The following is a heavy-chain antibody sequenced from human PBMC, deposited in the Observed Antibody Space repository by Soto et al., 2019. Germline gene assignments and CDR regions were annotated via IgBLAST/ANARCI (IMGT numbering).Heavy chain of an antibody. Sequence: QVQLVESGGGVVQPGRSLRLSCAASGFTFSNYAMHWVRQAPGKGLEWVAVISYDGSNKYYADSVKGRFTISRDNSKNTLYLQMNSLRADDTAVYYCARDPLAVERPYWGQGTLVTVSS. V-gene: IGHV3-30-3*01. D-gene: IGHD6-19*01. J-gene: IGHJ4*02. CDR2: ISYDGSNK. CDR3: ARDPLAVERPY. CDR1: GFTFSNYA.